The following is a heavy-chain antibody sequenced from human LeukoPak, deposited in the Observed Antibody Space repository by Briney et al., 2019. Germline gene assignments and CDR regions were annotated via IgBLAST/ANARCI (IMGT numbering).Heavy chain of an antibody. CDR1: GFTFTNYW. V-gene: IGHV3-7*03. CDR3: ARETENIDFWSGYCL. J-gene: IGHJ4*02. CDR2: IKKDGSEK. Sequence: GGSLRLSCAASGFTFTNYWMNWVRQAPGKGLEWVANIKKDGSEKYYVDSVKGRFTISRDNAKNSLYLQMNSLRADDTAVYYCARETENIDFWSGYCLWGQGTLVTVSS. D-gene: IGHD3-3*01.